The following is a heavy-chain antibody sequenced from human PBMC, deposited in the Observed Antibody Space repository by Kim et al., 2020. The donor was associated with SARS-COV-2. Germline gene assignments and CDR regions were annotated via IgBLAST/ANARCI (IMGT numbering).Heavy chain of an antibody. CDR1: GFTFNTYG. D-gene: IGHD1-26*01. J-gene: IGHJ4*02. CDR3: AKSFSGSYFGYDY. CDR2: ISYDGSKN. V-gene: IGHV3-30*18. Sequence: GGSLRLSCAASGFTFNTYGIHWVRQAPGKGLEWVAVISYDGSKNYYADSVKGRFTISRDNSKNTLYLQMNSLRIEDTAVYYCAKSFSGSYFGYDYWGQGTLVTVSS.